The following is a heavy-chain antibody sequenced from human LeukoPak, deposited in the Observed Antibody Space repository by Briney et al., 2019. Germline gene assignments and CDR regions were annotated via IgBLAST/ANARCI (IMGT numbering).Heavy chain of an antibody. CDR2: IYPGDSDT. CDR3: ASPGNYYYDSSGYWDDAFDI. D-gene: IGHD3-22*01. Sequence: GESLQISCQGSGSIFTSYWIGWVRQLPGKGLEWMGIIYPGDSDTRYSPSVQGQVSISADKSISTAYLQWSSLKASDTAMYYCASPGNYYYDSSGYWDDAFDIWGQGTMVTVSS. V-gene: IGHV5-51*01. J-gene: IGHJ3*02. CDR1: GSIFTSYW.